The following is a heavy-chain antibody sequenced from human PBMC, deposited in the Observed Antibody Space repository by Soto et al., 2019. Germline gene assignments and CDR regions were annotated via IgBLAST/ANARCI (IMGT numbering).Heavy chain of an antibody. CDR2: IYYSGST. D-gene: IGHD3-3*01. J-gene: IGHJ6*02. V-gene: IGHV4-39*01. CDR3: ARHDVIFVVVTGDYHYGMDV. Sequence: PSETLSLTCTFSGGSISSSSYYWGWIRQPPGKGLEWIGSIYYSGSTYYNPSLKSRVTISVDTSKNQFSLKLSSVTAADTAVYYCARHDVIFVVVTGDYHYGMDVWGQATTVTVSS. CDR1: GGSISSSSYY.